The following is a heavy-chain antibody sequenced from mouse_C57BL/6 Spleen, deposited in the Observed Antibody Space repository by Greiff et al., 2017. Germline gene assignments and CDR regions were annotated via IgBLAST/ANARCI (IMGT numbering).Heavy chain of an antibody. V-gene: IGHV1-66*01. D-gene: IGHD1-1*01. J-gene: IGHJ4*01. CDR3: ARAYGSSQENAMDY. CDR2: IYPGSGNT. Sequence: QVQLQQSGPELVKPGASVKISCKASGYSFTSYYIHWVKQRPGQGLEWIGWIYPGSGNTKYNEKFKGKATLTADTSSSTAYMQLSSLTSEDSAVYYCARAYGSSQENAMDYWGQGTSVTVSS. CDR1: GYSFTSYY.